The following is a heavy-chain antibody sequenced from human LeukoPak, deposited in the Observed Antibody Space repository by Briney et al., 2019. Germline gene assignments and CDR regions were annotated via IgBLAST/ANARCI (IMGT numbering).Heavy chain of an antibody. Sequence: SETLSLTCSASGDSIRTTSYYWDWIRQAPGKGLEWIGTVFYTGTTYYSTSLKSRITISVDTSKNQFSLKLSSVTAADTAVYYCARQVLLSFDKWGQGAPVTVSS. CDR1: GDSIRTTSYY. CDR3: ARQVLLSFDK. D-gene: IGHD3-10*01. J-gene: IGHJ4*02. CDR2: VFYTGTT. V-gene: IGHV4-39*01.